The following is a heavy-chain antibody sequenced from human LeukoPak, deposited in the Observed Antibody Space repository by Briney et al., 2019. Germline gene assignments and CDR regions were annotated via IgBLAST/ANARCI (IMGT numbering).Heavy chain of an antibody. Sequence: PSETLSLTCTVSGGSISSYYWSWIRQPAGKGLECIGRIYSSESTNYNPSLKSRVTISVDTSKNQFSLKLSSVTAADTALYYCARVTTGWYYFDYWGQGTLVTVSS. CDR1: GGSISSYY. J-gene: IGHJ4*02. D-gene: IGHD4-17*01. CDR3: ARVTTGWYYFDY. CDR2: IYSSEST. V-gene: IGHV4-4*07.